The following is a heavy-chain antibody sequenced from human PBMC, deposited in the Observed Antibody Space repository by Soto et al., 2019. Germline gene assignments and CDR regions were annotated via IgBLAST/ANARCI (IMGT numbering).Heavy chain of an antibody. CDR3: ARHQYLGPSPPALDV. D-gene: IGHD2-15*01. J-gene: IGHJ6*02. Sequence: EVQLVESGGGLVKPGGSLRLSCAASGFTFSSYSMNWVRQAPGKGLEWVSSISSSSSYIYYADSVKGRFTISRDNAKNPLYLQKNSLRAADTAVYYCARHQYLGPSPPALDVWGQGTPVTGSS. V-gene: IGHV3-21*01. CDR1: GFTFSSYS. CDR2: ISSSSSYI.